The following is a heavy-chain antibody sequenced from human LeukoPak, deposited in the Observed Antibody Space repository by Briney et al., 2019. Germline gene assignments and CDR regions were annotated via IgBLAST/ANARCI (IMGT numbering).Heavy chain of an antibody. CDR3: ARGAPSRVWFDP. J-gene: IGHJ5*02. D-gene: IGHD4/OR15-4a*01. CDR1: GGSISSGDYY. Sequence: SQTLSLTCTVSGGSISSGDYYWSWIRQPPGKGLEWIGYIYYSGSTFYNPSLKSRVTITVDTSKNHFSLKLNSVTAADTAVYYCARGAPSRVWFDPWGQGTLVTVSS. V-gene: IGHV4-30-4*08. CDR2: IYYSGST.